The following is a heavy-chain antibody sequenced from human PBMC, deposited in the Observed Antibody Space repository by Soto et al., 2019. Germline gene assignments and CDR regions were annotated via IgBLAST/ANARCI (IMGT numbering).Heavy chain of an antibody. Sequence: LTCTVSGGSISSYYWSWIRQPPGKGLEWVSSIDNSGYRTYYVDSLKGRFTISRDNSQDTLYLQMDSLRADDTALYYCARDRTTVDATFDYWGEGTLVTVSS. CDR2: IDNSGYRT. D-gene: IGHD4-17*01. CDR3: ARDRTTVDATFDY. J-gene: IGHJ4*02. CDR1: GGSISSYY. V-gene: IGHV3-53*01.